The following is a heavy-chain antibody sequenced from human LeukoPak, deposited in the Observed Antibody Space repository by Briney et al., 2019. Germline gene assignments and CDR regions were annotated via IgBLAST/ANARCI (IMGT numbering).Heavy chain of an antibody. D-gene: IGHD2-2*01. V-gene: IGHV3-7*01. CDR2: IKQDGSEK. CDR1: GFTFSSYW. Sequence: PGGSLRLSCAASGFTFSSYWMSWVRQAPGKGLEWVANIKQDGSEKYYVDSVKGRFTISRDNVKNSLYLQMNSLRAEDTAVYYCASGFGFDCSSTSCSYFDYWGQGTLVTVSS. CDR3: ASGFGFDCSSTSCSYFDY. J-gene: IGHJ4*02.